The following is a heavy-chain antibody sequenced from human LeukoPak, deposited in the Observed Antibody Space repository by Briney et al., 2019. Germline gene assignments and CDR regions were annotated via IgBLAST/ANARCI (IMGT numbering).Heavy chain of an antibody. CDR3: ARTTEGGYTYDYFYYYYMDV. CDR2: IYHSGSA. J-gene: IGHJ6*03. V-gene: IGHV4-4*02. Sequence: SGTLSLTCAVSGGSISSSNWWSWVRQPPGKGLEWIGEIYHSGSANYNPSLKSRVTISVDKSKNQFSLKLSSVTAADTAVYYCARTTEGGYTYDYFYYYYMDVWGKGTTVTISS. D-gene: IGHD5-18*01. CDR1: GGSISSSNW.